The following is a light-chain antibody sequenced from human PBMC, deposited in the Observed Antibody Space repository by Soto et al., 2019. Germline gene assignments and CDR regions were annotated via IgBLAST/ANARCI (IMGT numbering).Light chain of an antibody. V-gene: IGKV1-5*03. CDR1: QSISSW. J-gene: IGKJ1*01. CDR2: KAS. CDR3: QQYNSYSRT. Sequence: DIPMTQAPSTLSSSLQDGLTITCRASQSISSWLAWYQQKPGKAPKLLIYKASSLESGVPSRFSGSGSGTEFTLTISSLQPDDFATYYCQQYNSYSRTFGQGTKVDI.